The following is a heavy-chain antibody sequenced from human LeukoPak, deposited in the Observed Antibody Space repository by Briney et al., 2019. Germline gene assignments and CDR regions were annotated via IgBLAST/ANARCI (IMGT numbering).Heavy chain of an antibody. Sequence: PGWSLRLSCAASGFTFSTYGMHWVRQAPGRGLEWVAVISYDGSNKYYADSVKGRFTISRDNSKNTLYLQMNSLGAADTAVYYCAKVFFSGSYYAASDYWGQGTLVTVSS. J-gene: IGHJ4*02. CDR2: ISYDGSNK. V-gene: IGHV3-30*18. CDR3: AKVFFSGSYYAASDY. D-gene: IGHD1-26*01. CDR1: GFTFSTYG.